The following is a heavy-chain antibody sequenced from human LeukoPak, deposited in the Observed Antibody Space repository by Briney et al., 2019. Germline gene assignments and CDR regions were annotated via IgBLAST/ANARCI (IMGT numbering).Heavy chain of an antibody. D-gene: IGHD4-17*01. CDR1: GFTFSSYW. V-gene: IGHV3-7*01. Sequence: GGSLRLSCAASGFTFSSYWMSWVRQAPGKGLEWVANIKQDGSEKYYVDSVKGRFTISRDNAKNSLYLQMNSLRAEDTAVYYCARDDVAYVGVTTVTTWAAGYDYWGQGTLVTVSS. CDR3: ARDDVAYVGVTTVTTWAAGYDY. CDR2: IKQDGSEK. J-gene: IGHJ4*02.